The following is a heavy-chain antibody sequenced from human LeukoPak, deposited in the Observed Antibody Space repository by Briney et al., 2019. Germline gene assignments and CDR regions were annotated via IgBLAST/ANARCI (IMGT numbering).Heavy chain of an antibody. CDR1: GYTFTGYY. CDR2: INPNSGGT. CDR3: ARSPSIVVVLAAALGYFDY. V-gene: IGHV1-2*02. D-gene: IGHD2-2*01. Sequence: ASVKVSCKASGYTFTGYYMHWVRQAPGQGLEWMGWINPNSGGTNYAQKFQGRVTMTRDTSISTAYMELSRLRSDDTAVYYCARSPSIVVVLAAALGYFDYWGQGTLVTVSS. J-gene: IGHJ4*02.